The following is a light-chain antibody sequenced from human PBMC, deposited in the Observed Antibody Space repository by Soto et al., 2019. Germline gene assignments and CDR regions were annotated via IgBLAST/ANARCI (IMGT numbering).Light chain of an antibody. Sequence: EIVLTQSPGTLSLSPGERATLSCRASQSVSSAYLAWYQHKPGQAPRLLIYGASNRATGIPDRFSGSGSGTDFTLTISRLEPEDFAVYFCQQYGRSPPFTFCQGTKVEIK. V-gene: IGKV3-20*01. CDR1: QSVSSAY. CDR2: GAS. J-gene: IGKJ2*01. CDR3: QQYGRSPPFT.